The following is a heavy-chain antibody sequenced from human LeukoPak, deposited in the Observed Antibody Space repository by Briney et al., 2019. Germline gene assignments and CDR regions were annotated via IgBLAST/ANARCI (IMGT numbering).Heavy chain of an antibody. Sequence: ASVKVSCKASGYTFTSYDINWVRQATGQGLEWMGWMNPSSGNTGYAQKFQGRVTMTRNTSIRTAYMELSSLRSEDTAVYYCARRPPYYDFWSGYYDDYWGQGTLVTVSS. J-gene: IGHJ4*02. CDR3: ARRPPYYDFWSGYYDDY. CDR1: GYTFTSYD. D-gene: IGHD3-3*01. V-gene: IGHV1-8*01. CDR2: MNPSSGNT.